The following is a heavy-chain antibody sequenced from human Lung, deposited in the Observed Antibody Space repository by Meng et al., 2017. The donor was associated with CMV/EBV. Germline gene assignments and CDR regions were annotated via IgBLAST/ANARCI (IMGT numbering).Heavy chain of an antibody. CDR3: ARGKQDAWELLAY. CDR1: GVSIRTNTR. D-gene: IGHD1-26*01. Sequence: QIQRQASGPGLEKPSGPLSLTCGVSGVSIRTNTRWPWVRQPPGKGLEWIGDIDDSGSTNYNPSLNSRISISLDKSKNHFSLKVNSVTAADTAVYYCARGKQDAWELLAYWGQGALVTVSS. J-gene: IGHJ4*02. CDR2: IDDSGST. V-gene: IGHV4-4*02.